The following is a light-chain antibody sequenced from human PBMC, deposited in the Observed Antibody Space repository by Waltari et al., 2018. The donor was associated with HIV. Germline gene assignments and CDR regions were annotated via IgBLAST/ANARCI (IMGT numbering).Light chain of an antibody. CDR3: QQYNNCPLT. CDR2: GAS. Sequence: EIVMTQYPATLSVSPGERATLSCRASQSVSSNLAWYQQKPGQAPRLLIYGASTRATGIPARFSGSGSGTEFTLTISSLQSEDFAVYYCQQYNNCPLTFGGGTKVEIK. V-gene: IGKV3-15*01. J-gene: IGKJ4*01. CDR1: QSVSSN.